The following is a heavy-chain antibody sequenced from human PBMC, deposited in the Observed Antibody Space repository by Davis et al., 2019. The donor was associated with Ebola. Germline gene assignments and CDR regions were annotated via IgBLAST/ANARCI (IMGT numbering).Heavy chain of an antibody. CDR3: ARDGTYRMDV. J-gene: IGHJ6*04. D-gene: IGHD6-13*01. CDR1: GFTFNIYW. Sequence: HTGGSLRLSCEASGFTFNIYWLHWVRQAPGRGLVWVSRINSDGSTTKYADSVKGRFTISRDNAKNTVFLQMNNLRAEDTAVYYCARDGTYRMDVWGKGTTVTVSS. CDR2: INSDGSTT. V-gene: IGHV3-74*01.